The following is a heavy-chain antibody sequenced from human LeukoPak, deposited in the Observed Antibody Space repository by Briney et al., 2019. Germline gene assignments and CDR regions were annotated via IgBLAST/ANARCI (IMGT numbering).Heavy chain of an antibody. J-gene: IGHJ4*02. CDR2: INHSGST. Sequence: PSETLSLTCAVYGGSFSDYYWSWIRQPPGKGLEWIGEINHSGSTNYNPSHKSRVTISVDTSKNQVSLKLSSVTAADTAVYYCVRGGEWDLLRYFDYWGQGTLVTAS. D-gene: IGHD1-26*01. CDR3: VRGGEWDLLRYFDY. V-gene: IGHV4-34*01. CDR1: GGSFSDYY.